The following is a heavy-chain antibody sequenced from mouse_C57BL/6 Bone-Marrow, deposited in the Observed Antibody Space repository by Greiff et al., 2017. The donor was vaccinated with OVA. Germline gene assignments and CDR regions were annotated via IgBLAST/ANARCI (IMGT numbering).Heavy chain of an antibody. D-gene: IGHD2-4*01. V-gene: IGHV5-17*01. Sequence: DVMLVESGGGLVKPGGSLKLSCAASGFTFSDYGMHWVRQAPEKGLEWVAYISSGSSTIYYADTVKGRFTISRDNAKNTLFLQMTSLRSEDTAMYYCARSHYDYDGGDWYFDVWGTGTTVTVSS. CDR1: GFTFSDYG. J-gene: IGHJ1*03. CDR3: ARSHYDYDGGDWYFDV. CDR2: ISSGSSTI.